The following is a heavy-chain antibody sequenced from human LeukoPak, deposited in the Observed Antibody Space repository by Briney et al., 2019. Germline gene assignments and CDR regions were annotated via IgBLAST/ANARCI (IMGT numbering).Heavy chain of an antibody. CDR2: VSPDGRTT. J-gene: IGHJ4*02. CDR3: ARDQLL. CDR1: GFTLSRYR. D-gene: IGHD1-1*01. Sequence: GGSLRLSCAASGFTLSRYRMYLVRQTPEKGLVWVSHVSPDGRTTTYADSVKGRFTIFRDNAKSTLYLQMNGLRAEDTAVYYCARDQLLGGQGTLVTVSS. V-gene: IGHV3-74*01.